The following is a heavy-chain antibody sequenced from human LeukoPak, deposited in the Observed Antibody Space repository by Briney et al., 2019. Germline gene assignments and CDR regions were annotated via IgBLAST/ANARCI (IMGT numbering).Heavy chain of an antibody. V-gene: IGHV3-7*01. D-gene: IGHD3-22*01. Sequence: GGSLRLSCAASGFTFSSYWMSWVRQAPGKGLEWVAIMKEDGSEKYNVDSVKGRFTISRDNAKNSLFLQMNSLRAEDTAVYYCATDSSGYQSYWGQGTLVTVSS. CDR3: ATDSSGYQSY. CDR2: MKEDGSEK. CDR1: GFTFSSYW. J-gene: IGHJ4*02.